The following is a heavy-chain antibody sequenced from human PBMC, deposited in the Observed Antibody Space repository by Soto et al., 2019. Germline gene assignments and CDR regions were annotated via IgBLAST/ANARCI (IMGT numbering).Heavy chain of an antibody. CDR1: GFTFSSYS. D-gene: IGHD3-22*01. J-gene: IGHJ3*02. Sequence: VQLVESGGGLVKPGGSLRLSCAASGFTFSSYSMNWVRQAPGKGVEWVSSISSSSRYIYYADSLKGRLTISRDNAKKSLFLQMNSLRAEDTAMYYCVRDREYYYDSSGYFQDAFDIWGQGTMVTVSS. V-gene: IGHV3-21*01. CDR2: ISSSSRYI. CDR3: VRDREYYYDSSGYFQDAFDI.